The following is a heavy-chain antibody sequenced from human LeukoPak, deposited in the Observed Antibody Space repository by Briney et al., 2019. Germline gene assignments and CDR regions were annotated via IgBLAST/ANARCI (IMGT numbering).Heavy chain of an antibody. CDR1: GYSFTSYW. D-gene: IGHD3-10*01. Sequence: GESLKISCKGSGYSFTSYWIGWVRQMPGKGLEWMGIIYPGDSDTRYSPSFQGQVTISADKSISTAYLQWSSLKAPDTAMYYCARLPYYYGSGNDWFDPWGQGTLVTVSS. CDR2: IYPGDSDT. J-gene: IGHJ5*02. CDR3: ARLPYYYGSGNDWFDP. V-gene: IGHV5-51*01.